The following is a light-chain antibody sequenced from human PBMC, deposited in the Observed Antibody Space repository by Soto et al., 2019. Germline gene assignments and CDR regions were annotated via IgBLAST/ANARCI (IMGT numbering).Light chain of an antibody. CDR3: QKYYSAPFT. Sequence: QMTQSPSSLSASVGDSVTITYRASQGISTYLAWYQQTPGKIPKLLIYAASTLQSGVPSRFSGSGSGTVFTLTISSLQPEDVATYYCQKYYSAPFTFGPGTKVDLK. V-gene: IGKV1-27*01. J-gene: IGKJ3*01. CDR2: AAS. CDR1: QGISTY.